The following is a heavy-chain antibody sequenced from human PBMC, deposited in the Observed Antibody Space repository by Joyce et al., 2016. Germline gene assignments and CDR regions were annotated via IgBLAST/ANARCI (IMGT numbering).Heavy chain of an antibody. Sequence: QVQLQQWGAGLLKPSETLSLTCAVYGGSFSGYYWSWIRQPPGKGLEWIGEINHSGSTNYNPSLESRVTISVDTSKNQFSLGLSSVTAADTAVYYCARGLSAFDYSNYAGYDYWGQGTLVTVSS. CDR2: INHSGST. CDR3: ARGLSAFDYSNYAGYDY. V-gene: IGHV4-34*01. CDR1: GGSFSGYY. J-gene: IGHJ4*02. D-gene: IGHD4-11*01.